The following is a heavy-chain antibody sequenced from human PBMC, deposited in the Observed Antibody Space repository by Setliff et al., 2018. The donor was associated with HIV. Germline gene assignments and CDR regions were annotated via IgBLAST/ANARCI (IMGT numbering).Heavy chain of an antibody. CDR2: ISGSGSTT. V-gene: IGHV3-23*01. Sequence: PGGSLRLSCAASGFRFNIYAMTWVRQAPGKGLQWVSSISGSGSTTNYADSVKGRFTISRDNSKSTLYLQMNSLRDGDTALYYCARYNWNPLGYRFDYWGQGTLVTVSS. CDR3: ARYNWNPLGYRFDY. D-gene: IGHD1-20*01. CDR1: GFRFNIYA. J-gene: IGHJ4*02.